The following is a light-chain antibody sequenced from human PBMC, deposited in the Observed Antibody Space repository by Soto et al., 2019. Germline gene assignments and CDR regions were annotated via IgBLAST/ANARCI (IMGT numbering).Light chain of an antibody. CDR3: NPYTGSSPLYV. V-gene: IGLV2-14*01. CDR1: SSDVGKYNY. CDR2: EVS. Sequence: QSALTQPASVSGSPGQSITISCTGTSSDVGKYNYVSWYQHHPGKAPKLIIYEVSNRPSGVSNRFTGSKSGNTASLTISGPPAEDEADYDCNPYTGSSPLYVFGTGTKLTVL. J-gene: IGLJ1*01.